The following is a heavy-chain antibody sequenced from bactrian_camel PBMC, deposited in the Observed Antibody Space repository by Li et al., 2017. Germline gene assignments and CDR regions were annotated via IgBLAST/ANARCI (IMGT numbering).Heavy chain of an antibody. V-gene: IGHV3S40*01. J-gene: IGHJ4*01. D-gene: IGHD6*01. Sequence: DVQLVESGGGLVQPGGSLRLSCAASGFTFSSYTMRWVRQPPGKGLEWVSLIESGAGRTYYADSVKGRFTISRDNAKSTVYLQMNSLKSEDTALYYCATTPRSSYGGTWFEYDAWGQGTQVTVS. CDR2: IESGAGRT. CDR1: GFTFSSYT. CDR3: ATTPRSSYGGTWFEYDA.